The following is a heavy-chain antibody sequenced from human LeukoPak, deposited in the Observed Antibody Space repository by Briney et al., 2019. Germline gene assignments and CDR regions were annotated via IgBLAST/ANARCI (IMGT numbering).Heavy chain of an antibody. CDR3: ARRPDYGDYWYFDL. CDR2: IYYSGST. D-gene: IGHD4-17*01. Sequence: SETLSLTCTVSGGSISSYYWSWIRQPPGKGLEWIGHIYYSGSTNYNPSLTSRVTISVDTSKAQFSLKLTSVTAADTAMYYCARRPDYGDYWYFDLWGRGTLVTVSS. J-gene: IGHJ2*01. V-gene: IGHV4-59*08. CDR1: GGSISSYY.